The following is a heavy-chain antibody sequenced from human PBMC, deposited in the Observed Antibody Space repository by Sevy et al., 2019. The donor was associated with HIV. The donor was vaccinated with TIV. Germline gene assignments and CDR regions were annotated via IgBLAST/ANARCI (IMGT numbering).Heavy chain of an antibody. Sequence: GGSLRLSCAASGFTFSSYTMSWVRQAPGKGLEWVSTFSFGCGKINYANSVKGRFTISRDNSKNTLYLQMHSLRAEDTAVYYCAREGCSKPHDYWGQGTLVTVSS. D-gene: IGHD3-10*02. CDR2: FSFGCGKI. V-gene: IGHV3-23*01. CDR3: AREGCSKPHDY. J-gene: IGHJ4*02. CDR1: GFTFSSYT.